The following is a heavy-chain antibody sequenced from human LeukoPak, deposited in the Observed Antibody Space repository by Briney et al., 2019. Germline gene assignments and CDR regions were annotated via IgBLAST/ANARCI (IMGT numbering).Heavy chain of an antibody. J-gene: IGHJ4*02. V-gene: IGHV4-34*01. Sequence: PSETLSLTCAVYGGSFSGYYWSWIRQPPGKGLEWIGEINHTGSTSYNPSLKSRVTISVDKSKNQFSLKLCSVTAADTAVYYCARYYYDSSGYFVFDYWGQGTLVTVSS. CDR1: GGSFSGYY. CDR3: ARYYYDSSGYFVFDY. CDR2: INHTGST. D-gene: IGHD3-22*01.